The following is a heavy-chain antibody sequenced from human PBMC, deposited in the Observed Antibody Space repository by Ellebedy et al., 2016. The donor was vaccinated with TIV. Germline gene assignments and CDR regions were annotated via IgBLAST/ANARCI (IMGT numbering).Heavy chain of an antibody. CDR1: GFTFRTYS. J-gene: IGHJ4*02. Sequence: PGGSLRLSCAASGFTFRTYSLNWFRQAPGQGLEWVSSISSSSQYIYYADSVKGRFIIARDNAKNSLYLEMKSLRVEDTAVYFCSRDEVTGTDYWGQGTLVTVSS. CDR3: SRDEVTGTDY. D-gene: IGHD1-14*01. V-gene: IGHV3-21*06. CDR2: ISSSSQYI.